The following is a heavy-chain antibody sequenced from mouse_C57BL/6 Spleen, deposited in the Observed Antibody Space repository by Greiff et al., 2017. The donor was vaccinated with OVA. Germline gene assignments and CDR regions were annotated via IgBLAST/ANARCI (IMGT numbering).Heavy chain of an antibody. V-gene: IGHV1-77*01. CDR3: AEYDYDGGFAY. CDR1: GYTFTDYY. J-gene: IGHJ3*01. D-gene: IGHD2-4*01. Sequence: QVQLQQSGAELVKPGASVKISCKASGYTFTDYYINWVKQRPGQGLEWIGKIGPGSGSTYYNEKFKGKATLTVDKSSSTAYMQLSSLTSEDSAGYFCAEYDYDGGFAYWGQGTLVTVSA. CDR2: IGPGSGST.